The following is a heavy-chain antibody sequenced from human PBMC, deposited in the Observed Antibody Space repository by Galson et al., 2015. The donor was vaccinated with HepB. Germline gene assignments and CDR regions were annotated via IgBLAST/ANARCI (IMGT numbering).Heavy chain of an antibody. CDR1: GFTFSGSA. V-gene: IGHV3-73*01. D-gene: IGHD3-22*01. J-gene: IGHJ4*02. Sequence: SLRLSCAASGFTFSGSAMHWVRQASGKGLEWVGRIRCKGNSYATAYGASVKGRFTISRDDSKHTAYLKMNSLRTEDTAVYSCTRRRSDDSSGYFDYWGQGTPVTVSS. CDR2: IRCKGNSYAT. CDR3: TRRRSDDSSGYFDY.